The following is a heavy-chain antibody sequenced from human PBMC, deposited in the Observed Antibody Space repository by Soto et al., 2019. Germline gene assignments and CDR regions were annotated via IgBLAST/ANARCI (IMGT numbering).Heavy chain of an antibody. CDR1: GGSISSGGYY. CDR2: IYYSGST. V-gene: IGHV4-61*08. J-gene: IGHJ3*02. Sequence: PSETLSLTCTVSGGSISSGGYYWSWIRQHPGKGLEWIGYIYYSGSTNYNPSLKSRVTISVDTSKNQFSLKLSSVTAADTAVYYCARDCSGGSCYSGDAFDIWGQGTMVTVSS. D-gene: IGHD2-15*01. CDR3: ARDCSGGSCYSGDAFDI.